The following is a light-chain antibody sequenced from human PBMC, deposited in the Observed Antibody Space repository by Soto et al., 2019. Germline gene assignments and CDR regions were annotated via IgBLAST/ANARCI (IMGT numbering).Light chain of an antibody. J-gene: IGKJ3*01. CDR3: QQYGSSRFT. V-gene: IGKV3-20*01. CDR2: GAS. Sequence: EIVVTQSPGTLSLSPGERATLSCRASQSISSSYLAWYQQKPGQAPRLLVYGASSRATGIPDRFSGSGSGTDFTITISRLEPEDFAVYYCQQYGSSRFTFGPGTKVDIK. CDR1: QSISSSY.